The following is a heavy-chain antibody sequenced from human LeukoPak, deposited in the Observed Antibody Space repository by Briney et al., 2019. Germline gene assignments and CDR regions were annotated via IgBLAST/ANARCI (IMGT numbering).Heavy chain of an antibody. CDR1: GGSISSYY. Sequence: PSETLSLTCTVSGGSISSYYWSWMRGPPGKAVEWFGYIYYSESTNYNPSLKSRVTISVDTSKNHFSLKLSSVTAADTAVYYCARDESRYSSSHWYFDLWGRGTLVTVSS. J-gene: IGHJ2*01. V-gene: IGHV4-59*01. CDR2: IYYSEST. D-gene: IGHD6-13*01. CDR3: ARDESRYSSSHWYFDL.